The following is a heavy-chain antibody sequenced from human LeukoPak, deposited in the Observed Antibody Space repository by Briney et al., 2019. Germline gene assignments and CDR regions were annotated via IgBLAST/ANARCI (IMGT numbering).Heavy chain of an antibody. CDR3: TVPQSGGNWFDP. D-gene: IGHD3-16*01. CDR2: IRGKGFSDPP. CDR1: GFTFSDSA. Sequence: GGSLTLSCAASGFTFSDSAIHWVRQASGKGLEWVGRIRGKGFSDPPAYAASVKDRFTISRDDSESTAYLQMNSLKAEDTAVYYCTVPQSGGNWFDPWGPGTQVTVSS. V-gene: IGHV3-73*01. J-gene: IGHJ5*02.